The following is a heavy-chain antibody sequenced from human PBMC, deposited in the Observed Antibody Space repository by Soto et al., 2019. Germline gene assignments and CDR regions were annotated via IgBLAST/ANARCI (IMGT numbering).Heavy chain of an antibody. CDR2: ISSGSTI. CDR3: ARAPIAVAGLGHDAFDI. CDR1: GFTFSNYA. V-gene: IGHV3-48*04. D-gene: IGHD6-19*01. Sequence: GGSLRLSCAASGFTFSNYAMNWVRQAPGKGLEWVSVISSGSTIYYADSVKGRFTISGDNAKNSLYLQMNSLRAEDTAVYYCARAPIAVAGLGHDAFDIWGQGTMVTVSS. J-gene: IGHJ3*02.